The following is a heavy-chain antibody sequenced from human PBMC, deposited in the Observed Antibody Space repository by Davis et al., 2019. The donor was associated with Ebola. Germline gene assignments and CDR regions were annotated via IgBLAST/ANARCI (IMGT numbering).Heavy chain of an antibody. CDR3: ARDSSHVAGRDPLDY. J-gene: IGHJ4*02. Sequence: PSETLSLTCTVSGYSISSGYYWGWIRQPPGKGLEWIGSIYYSGSTYYNPSLKSRVTISVDMSKNQFSLKVSSVTAADTAVYYCARDSSHVAGRDPLDYWGQGTLVTVSS. V-gene: IGHV4-38-2*02. D-gene: IGHD6-19*01. CDR2: IYYSGST. CDR1: GYSISSGYY.